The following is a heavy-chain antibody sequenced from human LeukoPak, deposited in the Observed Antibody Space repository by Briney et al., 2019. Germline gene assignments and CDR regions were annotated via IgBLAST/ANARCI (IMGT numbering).Heavy chain of an antibody. J-gene: IGHJ6*02. D-gene: IGHD1-1*01. CDR3: ARYDARYGMDV. Sequence: GGSLRLSCAASGFTVTSNHMNWVRQAPGKGLEWVAVISYDGSNKYYADSVKGRFTISRDNSKNTLYLQMNSLRAEDTAVYYCARYDARYGMDVWGQGTTVTVSS. V-gene: IGHV3-30-3*01. CDR1: GFTVTSNH. CDR2: ISYDGSNK.